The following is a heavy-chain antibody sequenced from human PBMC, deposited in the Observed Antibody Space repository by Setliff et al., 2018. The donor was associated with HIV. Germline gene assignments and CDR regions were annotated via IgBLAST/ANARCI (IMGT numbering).Heavy chain of an antibody. D-gene: IGHD1-26*01. Sequence: PSETLSLTCTVSGGSISSYYWNWIRQPQGKGLEWIGYIYYSGGTNYNPSLKSRVTLSIDTSKNQFSLKLSSVTAADTAVYYCARRSGSYHYYFDFWGQGTLVTVSS. V-gene: IGHV4-59*08. CDR1: GGSISSYY. J-gene: IGHJ4*02. CDR3: ARRSGSYHYYFDF. CDR2: IYYSGGT.